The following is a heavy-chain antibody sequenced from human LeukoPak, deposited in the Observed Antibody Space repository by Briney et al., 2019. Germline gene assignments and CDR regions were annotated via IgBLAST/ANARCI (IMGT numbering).Heavy chain of an antibody. Sequence: PWGSLSLSCSASGFTFSSYAMHWVRQAPGKGLEYVSAISSNGGSTYYADSVKGRSTISRDSSKNTLYLQMSSLRAEDTAVYYCVKDPKYYYGSGSYYEGYFDYWGQG. V-gene: IGHV3-64D*09. CDR3: VKDPKYYYGSGSYYEGYFDY. CDR2: ISSNGGST. J-gene: IGHJ4*02. D-gene: IGHD3-10*01. CDR1: GFTFSSYA.